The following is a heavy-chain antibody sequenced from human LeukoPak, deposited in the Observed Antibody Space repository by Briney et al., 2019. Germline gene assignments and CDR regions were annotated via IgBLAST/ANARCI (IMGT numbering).Heavy chain of an antibody. J-gene: IGHJ4*02. CDR3: ARDQLAYCGGDCSLFDY. CDR2: ISGSGGST. D-gene: IGHD2-21*02. CDR1: GFTFSSYA. Sequence: GGSLRLSCAASGFTFSSYAMSWVRQAPGKGLEWVSAISGSGGSTYYADSVKGRFTISRDNSKNTLYLQMNSLRAEDTAVYYCARDQLAYCGGDCSLFDYWGQGTLVTVSS. V-gene: IGHV3-23*01.